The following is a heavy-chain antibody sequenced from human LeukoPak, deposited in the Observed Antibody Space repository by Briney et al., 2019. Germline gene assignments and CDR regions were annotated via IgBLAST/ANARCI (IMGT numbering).Heavy chain of an antibody. Sequence: ASVKVSCKASGYSFNSYGISWVRQAPGQGLEWMGWINTYKGSTNYAQKFQGRVSMTTDRSTSTAYLELRSLRSDDTAVYYCARDQKVGTTATYTPFDPWGQGTLVTVSS. CDR2: INTYKGST. V-gene: IGHV1-18*01. D-gene: IGHD1-26*01. J-gene: IGHJ5*02. CDR3: ARDQKVGTTATYTPFDP. CDR1: GYSFNSYG.